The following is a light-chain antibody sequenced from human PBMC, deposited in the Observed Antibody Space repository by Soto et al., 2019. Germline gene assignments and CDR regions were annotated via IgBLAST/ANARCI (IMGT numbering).Light chain of an antibody. V-gene: IGKV2-28*01. CDR1: QSLLHSNGYNY. J-gene: IGKJ5*01. Sequence: DIVMTQSRLSLPVTPGEPASISCRCSQSLLHSNGYNYLDWYLQKPGQSPQLLIYLGSYRASGVPDRFSGSGSGTDFTLEISRVETDDVGIDYCMQSTQLPPTCGQGTRLEIK. CDR2: LGS. CDR3: MQSTQLPPT.